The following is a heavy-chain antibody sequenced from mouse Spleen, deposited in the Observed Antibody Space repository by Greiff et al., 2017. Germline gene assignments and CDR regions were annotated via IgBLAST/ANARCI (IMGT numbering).Heavy chain of an antibody. Sequence: EVQLVESGGGLVQPGGSLSLSCAASGFTFTDYYMSWVRQPPGKALEWLGFIRNKANGYTTEYSASVKGRFTISRDNSQSILYLQMNALRAEDSATYYCARGFPYYYGSSYGAMDYWGQGTSVTVSS. J-gene: IGHJ4*01. CDR3: ARGFPYYYGSSYGAMDY. V-gene: IGHV7-3*01. CDR2: IRNKANGYTT. D-gene: IGHD1-1*01. CDR1: GFTFTDYY.